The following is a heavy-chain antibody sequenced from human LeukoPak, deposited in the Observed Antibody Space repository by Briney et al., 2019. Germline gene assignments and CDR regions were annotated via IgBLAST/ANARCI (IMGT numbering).Heavy chain of an antibody. Sequence: PGGSLRLSCAAFGFTFSSYAMHWVRQAPGKGLEWVAVISYDGSNKYYADSVKGRFTISRDNSKNTLYLQMNSLRAEDTAVYYCARDRTAAAGIRGFFDYWGQGTLVTVSS. CDR2: ISYDGSNK. D-gene: IGHD6-13*01. V-gene: IGHV3-30*04. CDR3: ARDRTAAAGIRGFFDY. CDR1: GFTFSSYA. J-gene: IGHJ4*02.